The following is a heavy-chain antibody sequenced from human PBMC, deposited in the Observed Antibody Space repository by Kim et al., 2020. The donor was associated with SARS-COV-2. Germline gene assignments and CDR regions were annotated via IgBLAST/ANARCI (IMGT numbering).Heavy chain of an antibody. CDR1: GYTFTYYG. D-gene: IGHD1-1*01. CDR3: AREEQMAGYGMDV. CDR2: ISTDNGNT. J-gene: IGHJ6*02. V-gene: IGHV1-3*04. Sequence: ASVKVSCKASGYTFTYYGLHWVRQAPGDRPEWMGWISTDNGNTRYSQHFQGRASFMWDRSASTAYMELTSLTSDDTAVYYCAREEQMAGYGMDVWGQGTTVIVSS.